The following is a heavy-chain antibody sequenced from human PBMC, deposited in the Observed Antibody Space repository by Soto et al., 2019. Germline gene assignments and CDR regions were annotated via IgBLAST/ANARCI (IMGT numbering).Heavy chain of an antibody. D-gene: IGHD1-1*01. CDR1: GASVSSGSHS. J-gene: IGHJ4*02. CDR3: ARDNLGSLDY. CDR2: MSYSGTT. V-gene: IGHV4-61*01. Sequence: KTSETLSLTCTVSGASVSSGSHSWSWIRQPPGKGLEWVGYMSYSGTTNYNPSLKSRLAMSVDTSKNQFSMRLSSVTAADTALYYCARDNLGSLDYWGQGTLVTVSS.